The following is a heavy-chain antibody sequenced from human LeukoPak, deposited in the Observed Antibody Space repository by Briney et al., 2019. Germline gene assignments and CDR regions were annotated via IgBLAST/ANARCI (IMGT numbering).Heavy chain of an antibody. CDR1: GGSISSYY. CDR3: ARLSTMIVNAFDI. V-gene: IGHV4-59*08. J-gene: IGHJ3*02. CDR2: IYYSGST. Sequence: SETLSLTCTVSGGSISSYYWSWIRQPPGKGLEWIGYIYYSGSTNYNPSLKSRVTISVDTSKNQFSLKLSSVTAADTAVYYCARLSTMIVNAFDIWGQGTMVTVSS. D-gene: IGHD3-22*01.